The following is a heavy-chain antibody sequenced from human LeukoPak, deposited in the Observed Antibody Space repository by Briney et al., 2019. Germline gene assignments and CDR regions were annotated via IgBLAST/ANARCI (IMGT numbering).Heavy chain of an antibody. D-gene: IGHD6-13*01. V-gene: IGHV3-23*01. CDR2: ISGGGVTT. CDR1: GFTSIAYA. CDR3: AKLPRRYSHFDY. Sequence: GGSLRLSCVGSGFTSIAYALTWARQAPGKGLEWVSGISGGGVTTYYADSVKGRFTISRDNSKNTLYLQMNSLRAEDTAVYYCAKLPRRYSHFDYWGQGTLVTVSS. J-gene: IGHJ4*02.